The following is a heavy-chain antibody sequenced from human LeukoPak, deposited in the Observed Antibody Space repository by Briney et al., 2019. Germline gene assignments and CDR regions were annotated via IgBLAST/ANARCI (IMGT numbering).Heavy chain of an antibody. CDR3: ATTPALAVAGTLDPKE. CDR2: IFYSGST. J-gene: IGHJ4*02. D-gene: IGHD6-19*01. Sequence: PSETLSLTCTVSGGSISSSSYYWGWIRQSPGKGLEWIGSIFYSGSTYYNPSLKSRVTISIDTSENQFSLKVSSVDDADTAVYYCATTPALAVAGTLDPKEWGQGTLVTVSS. CDR1: GGSISSSSYY. V-gene: IGHV4-39*01.